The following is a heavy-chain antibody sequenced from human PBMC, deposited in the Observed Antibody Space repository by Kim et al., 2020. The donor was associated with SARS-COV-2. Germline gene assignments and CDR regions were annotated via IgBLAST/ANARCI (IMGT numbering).Heavy chain of an antibody. CDR1: GFTFSSYS. V-gene: IGHV3-21*01. D-gene: IGHD5-12*01. CDR2: ISSSSSYI. CDR3: ARAQDPSGYDVFDY. J-gene: IGHJ4*02. Sequence: GGSLRLSCAASGFTFSSYSMNWVRQAPGKGLEWVSSISSSSSYIYYADSVKGRFTISRDNAKNSLYLQMNSLRAEDTAVYYCARAQDPSGYDVFDYWGQGTLVTVSS.